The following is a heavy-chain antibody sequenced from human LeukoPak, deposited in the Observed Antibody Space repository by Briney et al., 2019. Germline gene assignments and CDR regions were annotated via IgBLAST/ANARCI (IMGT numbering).Heavy chain of an antibody. J-gene: IGHJ5*02. V-gene: IGHV5-51*01. Sequence: GQSLKISCKGSGYSFTTYCIIWARQMPGKGLEWMGIIYPGDSDTRYSPCFQGQVTISADKSISTAYLQWSSLKAADTAMYYCARQGGSSNWFDPWGQGTLVTVSS. CDR2: IYPGDSDT. D-gene: IGHD2-15*01. CDR1: GYSFTTYC. CDR3: ARQGGSSNWFDP.